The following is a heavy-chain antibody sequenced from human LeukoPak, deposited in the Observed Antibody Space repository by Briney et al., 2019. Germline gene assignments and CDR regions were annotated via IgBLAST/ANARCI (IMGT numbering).Heavy chain of an antibody. V-gene: IGHV3-74*01. CDR2: INSDGSST. CDR3: ARSFRSSGSENFDY. Sequence: PGGSLRLSCAASGFTFSSYWMHWVRQAPGKGLVWVSRINSDGSSTSYADSVKGRFTISRDNAKNTLYLQMNSLRAEDTAVYHCARSFRSSGSENFDYWGQGTLVTVSS. D-gene: IGHD3-10*01. J-gene: IGHJ4*02. CDR1: GFTFSSYW.